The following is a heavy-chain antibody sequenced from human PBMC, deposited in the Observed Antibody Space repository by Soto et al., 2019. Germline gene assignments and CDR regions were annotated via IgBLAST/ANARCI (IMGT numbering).Heavy chain of an antibody. Sequence: EVQLVESGGGLVQPGGSLRLSCVASGFTFSAYWMTWVRQAPGKGLEWLANIKQDGSETHDLDGRFAISRDNAKNSLYVQVSSARAADTAVYYCARLRGDYFDNWGQGTLVTVCS. CDR3: ARLRGDYFDN. CDR1: GFTFSAYW. J-gene: IGHJ4*02. CDR2: IKQDGSET. V-gene: IGHV3-7*01.